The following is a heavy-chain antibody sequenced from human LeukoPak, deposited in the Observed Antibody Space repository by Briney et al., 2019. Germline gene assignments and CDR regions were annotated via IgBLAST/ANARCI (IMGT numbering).Heavy chain of an antibody. J-gene: IGHJ5*02. CDR2: IKSKTDGGTT. V-gene: IGHV3-15*01. Sequence: GGSLRLSCAASGFTFSSYAMSWVRQAPGKGLEWVSRIKSKTDGGTTDYAAPVKGRFTISRDDSKNTLYLQMNSLKTEDTAVYYCTTHYYGSGSYPQPWGQGTLVTVSS. CDR3: TTHYYGSGSYPQP. D-gene: IGHD3-10*01. CDR1: GFTFSSYA.